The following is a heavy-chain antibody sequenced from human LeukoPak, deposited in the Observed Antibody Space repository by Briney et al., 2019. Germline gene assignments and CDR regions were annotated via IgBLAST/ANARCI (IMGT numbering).Heavy chain of an antibody. J-gene: IGHJ1*01. V-gene: IGHV4-61*02. CDR2: IYISGST. CDR1: GGSISSGTYY. CDR3: ARARPVGSTGVYFQH. Sequence: PSETLSLTCTVSGGSISSGTYYWSWIRQPAGKGLEWIGRIYISGSTNYNSSLKSRVSISLDTSKNQFSLKLSSVTAADTAVYYCARARPVGSTGVYFQHWGQGTLVTVSS. D-gene: IGHD1-1*01.